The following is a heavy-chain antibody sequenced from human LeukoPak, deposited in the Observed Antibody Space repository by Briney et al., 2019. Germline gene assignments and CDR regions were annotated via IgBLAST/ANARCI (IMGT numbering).Heavy chain of an antibody. V-gene: IGHV4-59*11. D-gene: IGHD4-17*01. Sequence: SETLSLTCAVSADSFSSHYWTWIRQPPGKGLEWIGYISYIGSTNYNPSLKSRVTISVDTSKNQFSLKLTSVTAADTAVYYCARDLVTVTKGFDIWGQGTMVSVSS. CDR2: ISYIGST. CDR3: ARDLVTVTKGFDI. CDR1: ADSFSSHY. J-gene: IGHJ3*02.